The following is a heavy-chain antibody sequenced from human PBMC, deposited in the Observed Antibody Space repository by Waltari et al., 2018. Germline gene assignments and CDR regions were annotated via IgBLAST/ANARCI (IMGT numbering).Heavy chain of an antibody. J-gene: IGHJ6*03. CDR1: GGSFSGYY. CDR2: INHSGST. CDR3: ARGRAHGYYYYYYMDV. Sequence: QVQLQQWGAGLLKPSATLSLTCAVYGGSFSGYYWSWIRQPPGKGLEWIGEINHSGSTNYNPSLKSRVTISVDTSKNQFSLKLSSVTAADTAVYYCARGRAHGYYYYYYMDVWGKGTTVTVSS. V-gene: IGHV4-34*01.